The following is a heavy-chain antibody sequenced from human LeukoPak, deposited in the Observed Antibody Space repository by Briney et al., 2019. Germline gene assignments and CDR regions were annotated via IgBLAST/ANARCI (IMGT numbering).Heavy chain of an antibody. D-gene: IGHD4-17*01. V-gene: IGHV3-30-3*01. J-gene: IGHJ4*02. CDR2: ISYDGSNK. CDR3: ARSVTTGDRPFDY. CDR1: GFTFSSYA. Sequence: GGSLRLSCAASGFTFSSYAMHWVRQAPGKGLEWVAVISYDGSNKYYADSVKGRFTISRDNSKNTLYLQMNSLRAEDTAVYYCARSVTTGDRPFDYWGQGTLVTVSS.